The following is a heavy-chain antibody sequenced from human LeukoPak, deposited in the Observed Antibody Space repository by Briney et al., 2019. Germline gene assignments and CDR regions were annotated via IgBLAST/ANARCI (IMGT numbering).Heavy chain of an antibody. J-gene: IGHJ4*02. CDR1: GGSISSYY. CDR3: ARDSGSYATYFDY. D-gene: IGHD1-26*01. V-gene: IGHV4-59*12. CDR2: IYYSGST. Sequence: ASETLSLTCTVSGGSISSYYWSWIRQPPGKGLEWIGYIYYSGSTNYNPSLKSRVTISVDKSKNQFSLKLSSVTAADTAVYYCARDSGSYATYFDYWGQGTLVTVSS.